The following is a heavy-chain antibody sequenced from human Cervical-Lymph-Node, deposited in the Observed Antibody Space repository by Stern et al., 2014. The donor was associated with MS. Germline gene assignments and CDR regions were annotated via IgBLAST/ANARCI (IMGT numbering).Heavy chain of an antibody. CDR3: ARAAALRSGAFDI. CDR1: GFTFSSYG. D-gene: IGHD5-12*01. J-gene: IGHJ3*02. V-gene: IGHV3-33*01. Sequence: VQLLESGGGVVQPGRSLRLPCAASGFTFSSYGMHWVSPAPGKGLEWVAVIWYVGSNKVYADSVKGRFPISRDNSKNTLYLQMNSLRAEDTAVYYCARAAALRSGAFDIWGQGTMVTVSS. CDR2: IWYVGSNK.